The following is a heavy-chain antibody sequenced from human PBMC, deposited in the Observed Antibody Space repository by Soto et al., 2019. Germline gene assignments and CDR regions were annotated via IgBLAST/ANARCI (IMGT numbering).Heavy chain of an antibody. D-gene: IGHD2-2*01. CDR2: IIPIFGTA. J-gene: IGHJ5*02. Sequence: SVKVSCKASGGTFSSYAISWVRQAPGQGLEWMGGIIPIFGTANYAQKFQGRVTITADESTSTAYMGLSSLRSEDTAAYYCARDRGLVVPAAGNWFDPWGQGTLVTVSS. V-gene: IGHV1-69*13. CDR1: GGTFSSYA. CDR3: ARDRGLVVPAAGNWFDP.